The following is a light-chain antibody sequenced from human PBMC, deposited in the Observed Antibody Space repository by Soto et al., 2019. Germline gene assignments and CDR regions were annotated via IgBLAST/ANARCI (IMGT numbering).Light chain of an antibody. J-gene: IGKJ5*01. CDR1: QNVGNS. V-gene: IGKV3D-15*01. Sequence: EIVLTQSPGTLSLSPGERATLSCRASQNVGNSLAWYQQKPGQAPRLLIRDASDRASDIAARFSGSGSGTEFTLTISSLQSEDFAVYFCQQYNNWPPITFGQGTRLEIK. CDR2: DAS. CDR3: QQYNNWPPIT.